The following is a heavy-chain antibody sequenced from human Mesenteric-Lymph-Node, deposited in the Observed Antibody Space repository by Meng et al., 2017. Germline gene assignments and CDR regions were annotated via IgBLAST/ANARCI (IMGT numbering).Heavy chain of an antibody. CDR2: IYHSGST. D-gene: IGHD6-13*01. Sequence: GSLRLSCAVSGYSISSGYYWGWIRQPPGKGLEWIGSIYHSGSTYYNPSLRSRVTISVDTSKNQFSLKLSSVAAADTAVYYCARDPKYSSSWFDAFDIWGKGQWSPSPQ. J-gene: IGHJ3*02. CDR3: ARDPKYSSSWFDAFDI. V-gene: IGHV4-38-2*02. CDR1: GYSISSGYY.